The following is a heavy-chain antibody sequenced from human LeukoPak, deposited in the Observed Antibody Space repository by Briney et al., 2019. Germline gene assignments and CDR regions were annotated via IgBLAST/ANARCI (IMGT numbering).Heavy chain of an antibody. J-gene: IGHJ4*02. CDR1: GYTFSDFG. CDR2: ISTYNGST. V-gene: IGHV1-18*01. D-gene: IGHD3-22*01. Sequence: ASGTVSCKASGYTFSDFGISWVRQAPGQGLEWMGWISTYNGSTNYAQKLQGRVAINTDTSTSTAYMELRSLRSDDTAVYYCARDCDRSGYYCYWGQGTLVTASS. CDR3: ARDCDRSGYYCY.